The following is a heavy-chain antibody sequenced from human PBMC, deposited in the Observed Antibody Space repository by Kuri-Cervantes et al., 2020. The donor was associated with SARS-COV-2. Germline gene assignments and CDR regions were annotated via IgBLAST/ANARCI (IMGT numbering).Heavy chain of an antibody. CDR1: GGSISSYY. D-gene: IGHD3-22*01. CDR2: IYYSGST. V-gene: IGHV4-59*08. J-gene: IGHJ4*02. CDR3: ARGWLLRDY. Sequence: GSLRLSCTVSGGSISSYYWSWIRQPPGKGLEWIGYIYYSGSTYYNPSLKSRVTISVDTSKNQFSLKLSSVTAADTAVYYCARGWLLRDYWGQGTLVTVSS.